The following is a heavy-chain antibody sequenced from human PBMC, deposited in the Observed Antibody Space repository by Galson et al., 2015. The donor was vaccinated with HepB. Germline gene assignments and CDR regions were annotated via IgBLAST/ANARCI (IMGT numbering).Heavy chain of an antibody. CDR3: ARGFYSGYTSPRDY. V-gene: IGHV1-3*01. CDR1: GFTFTNYA. J-gene: IGHJ4*02. Sequence: SVKVSCKASGFTFTNYAINWVRQAPGQSLEWMGWINAANGDTKYSQKFQGRVTITRDTSASTAYMEVSSLTSEDTAVYYCARGFYSGYTSPRDYWGQGTLVTVSS. D-gene: IGHD5-12*01. CDR2: INAANGDT.